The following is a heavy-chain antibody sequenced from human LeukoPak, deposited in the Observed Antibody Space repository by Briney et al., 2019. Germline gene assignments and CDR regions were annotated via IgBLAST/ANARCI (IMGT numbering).Heavy chain of an antibody. V-gene: IGHV1-8*02. CDR2: MNPNSGNT. J-gene: IGHJ6*03. CDR1: GGTFSSYA. Sequence: ASVKVSCKASGGTFSSYAINWVRQATGQGLEWMGWMNPNSGNTGYAQKFQGRVTMTRNTSISTAYMELSSLRSEDTAVYYCARMSATTEVVPAAESYYYYMDVWGKGTTVTVSS. D-gene: IGHD2-2*01. CDR3: ARMSATTEVVPAAESYYYYMDV.